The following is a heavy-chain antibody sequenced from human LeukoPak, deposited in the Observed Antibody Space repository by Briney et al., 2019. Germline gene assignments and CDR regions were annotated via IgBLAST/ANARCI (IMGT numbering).Heavy chain of an antibody. Sequence: ASVKVSCKASGYTFTSYDINWVRQATGQGLEWMGWMNPNSGNTGYAQKFQGRVTMTRNTSISTAYMELSSLRSEDTAVYYCARGTYYDFWSGYHTNHQFDYWGQGTLVTVSS. D-gene: IGHD3-3*01. CDR3: ARGTYYDFWSGYHTNHQFDY. J-gene: IGHJ4*02. V-gene: IGHV1-8*01. CDR1: GYTFTSYD. CDR2: MNPNSGNT.